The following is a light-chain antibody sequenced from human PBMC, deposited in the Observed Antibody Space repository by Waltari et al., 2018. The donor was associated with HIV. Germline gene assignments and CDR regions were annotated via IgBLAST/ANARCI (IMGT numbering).Light chain of an antibody. CDR2: QDR. Sequence: SYDLTQAPSLSVSPGQAAKILCSGFNLSNNYVSWYQQKPGQSPLLLIFQDRKRPSGIPERFSGSSSGNTATLTISGTQSVDEADYFCQAWGNNTVVFGGG. CDR1: NLSNNY. CDR3: QAWGNNTVV. J-gene: IGLJ2*01. V-gene: IGLV3-1*01.